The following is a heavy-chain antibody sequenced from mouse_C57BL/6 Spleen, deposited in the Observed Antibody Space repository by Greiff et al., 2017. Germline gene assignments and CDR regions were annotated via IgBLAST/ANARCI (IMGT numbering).Heavy chain of an antibody. D-gene: IGHD2-1*01. CDR3: ARGWGNYGWFAY. J-gene: IGHJ3*01. Sequence: VQLQQPGPELVKPGASVKLSCKASGYTFTSYWMHWVKQRPGQGLEWIGNINPSNGGTNYNEKFKSKATLTVDKSSSTAYMQLSSLTSEDSAVYYCARGWGNYGWFAYWGQGTLVTVSA. V-gene: IGHV1-53*01. CDR1: GYTFTSYW. CDR2: INPSNGGT.